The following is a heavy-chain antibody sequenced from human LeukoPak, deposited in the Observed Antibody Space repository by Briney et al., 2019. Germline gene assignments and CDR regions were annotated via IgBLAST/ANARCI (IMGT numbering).Heavy chain of an antibody. V-gene: IGHV4-30-2*01. J-gene: IGHJ4*02. CDR2: IYHSGST. D-gene: IGHD3-22*01. CDR3: ARARTYYYDSSGYLLDYFDY. Sequence: SETLSLTCTVSGGSISSGGYYWSWIRQPPGKGLEWIGYIYHSGSTYYNPSLKSRVTISVDRSKNQFSLKLSSVTAADTAVYYCARARTYYYDSSGYLLDYFDYWGQGTLVTVSS. CDR1: GGSISSGGYY.